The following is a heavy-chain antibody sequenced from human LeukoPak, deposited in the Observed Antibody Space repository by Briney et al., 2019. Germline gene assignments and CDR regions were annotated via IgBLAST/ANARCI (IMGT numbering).Heavy chain of an antibody. CDR2: ISGRGNSI. J-gene: IGHJ6*03. CDR3: ARGDGAAIRVVSGSDYYMDV. D-gene: IGHD5-24*01. CDR1: GFTFADSH. Sequence: GGSLRLSCAASGFTFADSHMTWIRQAPGRGLEWIAYISGRGNSIYYADSVKARFTISRDNAKSSLFLQMNSLRADDTALYYGARGDGAAIRVVSGSDYYMDVWGNGTTVTVSS. V-gene: IGHV3-11*01.